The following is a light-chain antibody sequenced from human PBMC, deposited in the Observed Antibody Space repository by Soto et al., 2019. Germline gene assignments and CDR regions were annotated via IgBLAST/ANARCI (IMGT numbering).Light chain of an antibody. V-gene: IGKV1-5*01. CDR1: QSVSGR. Sequence: DIQMTQSPSALSASVGDRVTITCRASQSVSGRLDWYQQKPGKAPRLLIYDASYLERGVPSRFSGSGSGTDFTLTISDPQPNGLGTSYCQQYNNFWTFGPGTKVEI. CDR2: DAS. J-gene: IGKJ1*01. CDR3: QQYNNFWT.